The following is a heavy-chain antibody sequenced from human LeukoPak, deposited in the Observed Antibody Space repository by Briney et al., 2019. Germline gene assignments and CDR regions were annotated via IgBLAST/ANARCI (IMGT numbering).Heavy chain of an antibody. CDR1: GFTFSSYW. D-gene: IGHD1-26*01. Sequence: GGSLRLPCAASGFTFSSYWMHWVRQAPGKGLVWVSRINSDGSSTSYADSVKGRFTISRDNAKNTLYLQMNSLRAEDTAVYYCAREGGATSFDYWGQGTLVTVSS. J-gene: IGHJ4*02. CDR2: INSDGSST. CDR3: AREGGATSFDY. V-gene: IGHV3-74*01.